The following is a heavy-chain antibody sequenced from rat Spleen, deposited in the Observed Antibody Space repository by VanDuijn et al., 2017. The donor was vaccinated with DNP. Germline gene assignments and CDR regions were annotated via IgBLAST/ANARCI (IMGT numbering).Heavy chain of an antibody. CDR2: IWTGGGI. CDR3: ARGRDSGYVMDA. Sequence: QVQLRESGPGLVQPSQTLSLTCTVSGFSLASYNVHWVRQPTGKGLEWMGMIWTGGGIDYNSVLKSRLSISRDTFKSQVFLKMNSLETEDIATYYCARGRDSGYVMDAWGQGLSVTVSS. J-gene: IGHJ4*01. D-gene: IGHD1-1*01. V-gene: IGHV2-30*01. CDR1: GFSLASYN.